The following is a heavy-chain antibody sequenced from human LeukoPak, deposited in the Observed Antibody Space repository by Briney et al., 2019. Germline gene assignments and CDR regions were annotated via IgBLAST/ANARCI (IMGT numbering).Heavy chain of an antibody. J-gene: IGHJ4*02. CDR1: GFPFSSYW. Sequence: PGGSLRLSCVASGFPFSSYWMTWVRQAPGKGLEWVANIKQDGSKKSYVDSVKGRFTISRDNAKNTLYLGMNSLRAEDTAVYYCARGSSGGTFGYWGQGTLVTVSS. V-gene: IGHV3-7*04. CDR3: ARGSSGGTFGY. D-gene: IGHD3-3*02. CDR2: IKQDGSKK.